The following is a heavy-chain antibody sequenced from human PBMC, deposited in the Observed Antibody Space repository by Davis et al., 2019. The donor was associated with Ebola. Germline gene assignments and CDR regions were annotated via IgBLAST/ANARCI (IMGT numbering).Heavy chain of an antibody. D-gene: IGHD6-19*01. CDR2: INPHNGNT. J-gene: IGHJ4*02. V-gene: IGHV1-18*04. CDR3: ARRLGYSSGWYGGDFFDY. CDR1: GYTFTGYY. Sequence: AASVKVSCKASGYTFTGYYMHWVRQAPGQGLEWMGWINPHNGNTNYAQNVQGRVTMTTDTSTSTAYMEVGSLRSDDTAVYYCARRLGYSSGWYGGDFFDYWGQGTLVTVSS.